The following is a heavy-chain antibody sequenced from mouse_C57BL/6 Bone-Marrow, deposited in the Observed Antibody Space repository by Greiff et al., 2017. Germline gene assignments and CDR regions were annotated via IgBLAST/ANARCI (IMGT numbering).Heavy chain of an antibody. CDR3: ARDDPVRGFAY. CDR1: GYTFTSYW. V-gene: IGHV1-7*01. J-gene: IGHJ3*01. CDR2: IPPSSGYT. Sequence: VQLQQSGAELAKPGASVKLSCKASGYTFTSYWLHWVKQRPGQGLEWIGYIPPSSGYTKYNQKFKGKATVTADKSSSTASMQRSSLTYEDSAVYSCARDDPVRGFAYWGQGTLVTVSA.